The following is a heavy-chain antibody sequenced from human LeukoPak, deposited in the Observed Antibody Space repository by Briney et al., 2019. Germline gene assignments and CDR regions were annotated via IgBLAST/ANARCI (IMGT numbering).Heavy chain of an antibody. V-gene: IGHV4-39*07. CDR2: IYYSGST. J-gene: IGHJ3*02. D-gene: IGHD6-13*01. CDR1: GGSISSSSYY. CDR3: ARVHRLPGIAAAGKYLAVAGTRAAFDI. Sequence: SETLSLTCTVSGGSISSSSYYWGWIRQPPGKGLEWIGSIYYSGSTYYNPSLKSRVTISVDTSKNQFSLKLSSVTAADTAVYYCARVHRLPGIAAAGKYLAVAGTRAAFDIWGQGTMVTVSS.